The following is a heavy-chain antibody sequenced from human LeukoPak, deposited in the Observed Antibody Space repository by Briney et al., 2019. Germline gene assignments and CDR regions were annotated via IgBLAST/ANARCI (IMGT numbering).Heavy chain of an antibody. V-gene: IGHV4-4*07. Sequence: PSETLSLTCSVSGGSISSYSWSWIRQPAGNALEWIGRIHRSGKTNYNPSLESRVTISVDTSKNQFSLKLNSVTAADTAVYYCARVRYCSTNRCYDREFDNWGQGTLVTVSS. CDR1: GGSISSYS. J-gene: IGHJ4*02. CDR3: ARVRYCSTNRCYDREFDN. CDR2: IHRSGKT. D-gene: IGHD2-2*01.